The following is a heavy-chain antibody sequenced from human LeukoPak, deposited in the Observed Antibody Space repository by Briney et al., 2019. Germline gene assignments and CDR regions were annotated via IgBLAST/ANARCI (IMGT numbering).Heavy chain of an antibody. CDR2: VYYSGNT. V-gene: IGHV4-39*01. J-gene: IGHJ4*02. CDR3: ARQTGSGLFILP. D-gene: IGHD3/OR15-3a*01. CDR1: GVSISSSNSY. Sequence: SETLSLTCTVSGVSISSSNSYWGWIRQPPGKGLELIGSVYYSGNTYYNASLKSQVSISLDTSKNQFSLRLTSVTAADTAVYYCARQTGSGLFILPGGQGTLVTVSS.